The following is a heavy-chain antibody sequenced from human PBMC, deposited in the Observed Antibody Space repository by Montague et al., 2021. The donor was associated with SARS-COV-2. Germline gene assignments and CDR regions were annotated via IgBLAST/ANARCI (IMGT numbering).Heavy chain of an antibody. CDR2: IYTSGGT. D-gene: IGHD6-19*01. J-gene: IGHJ4*02. CDR3: ARETYTSGWFQQFDY. CDR1: DDSISSGTYY. V-gene: IGHV4-61*02. Sequence: TLSLTCTVSDDSISSGTYYWSWIRQPAGKGLEWIGRIYTSGGTNYNPSLKSRVAISVDTSKKQFSLKLSSVTAADTAVYYCARETYTSGWFQQFDYWGQGTLVTVSS.